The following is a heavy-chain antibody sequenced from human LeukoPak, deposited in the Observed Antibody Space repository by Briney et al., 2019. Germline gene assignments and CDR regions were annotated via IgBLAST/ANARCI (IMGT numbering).Heavy chain of an antibody. D-gene: IGHD3-22*01. CDR3: ARVPYYYDSSQGGYFDY. V-gene: IGHV3-23*01. CDR1: GFTFSSYA. CDR2: ISYSGGST. Sequence: PGGSLRLSCAASGFTFSSYAMSWVRQAPGKGLEWVSAISYSGGSTCYADSVKGRFTISRDNSKNTLYLQMNSLGAEDTAVYYCARVPYYYDSSQGGYFDYWGQGTLVTVSS. J-gene: IGHJ4*02.